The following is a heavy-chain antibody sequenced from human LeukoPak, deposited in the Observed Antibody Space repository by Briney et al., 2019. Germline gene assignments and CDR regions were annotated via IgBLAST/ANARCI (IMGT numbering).Heavy chain of an antibody. Sequence: SETLSLTCTVSGGSVSSDGYYWTWIRQHPGKGLEWIGYIYYSGSTYYNPSLKSRVTISVDRSKNQFSLKLSSVTAADTAVYYCASSYYDFWSRSPGGFDYWGQGTLVTVSS. J-gene: IGHJ4*02. CDR3: ASSYYDFWSRSPGGFDY. CDR1: GGSVSSDGYY. V-gene: IGHV4-31*03. D-gene: IGHD3-3*01. CDR2: IYYSGST.